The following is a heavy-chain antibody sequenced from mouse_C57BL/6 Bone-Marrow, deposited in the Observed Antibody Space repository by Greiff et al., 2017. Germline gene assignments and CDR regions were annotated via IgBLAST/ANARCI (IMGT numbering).Heavy chain of an antibody. Sequence: QVQLKESGPGLVAPSQSLSITCTVSGFSLTSYGVHWVRQPPGKGLEWLGVIWAGGSTNYNSALMSRLSISKDNSKSQVFLKMNSLQTDDTAMYYCSRGYYGSSDWYFDVWGAGTTVTVSS. D-gene: IGHD1-1*01. CDR1: GFSLTSYG. CDR2: IWAGGST. CDR3: SRGYYGSSDWYFDV. J-gene: IGHJ1*01. V-gene: IGHV2-9*02.